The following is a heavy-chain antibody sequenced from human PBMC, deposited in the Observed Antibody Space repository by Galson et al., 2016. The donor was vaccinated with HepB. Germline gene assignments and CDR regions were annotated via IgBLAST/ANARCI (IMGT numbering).Heavy chain of an antibody. J-gene: IGHJ6*02. Sequence: TLSLTCTVSGASISRGGDFWNWIRQHLGKGLEWIGYIYFNGITSYKPSLKSRVSISLDTSKNQFSLNLSSVTAADTAVYYCAREMWGNERFNYGMDVWGQGTTVTVSS. V-gene: IGHV4-31*03. CDR3: AREMWGNERFNYGMDV. D-gene: IGHD1-1*01. CDR1: GASISRGGDF. CDR2: IYFNGIT.